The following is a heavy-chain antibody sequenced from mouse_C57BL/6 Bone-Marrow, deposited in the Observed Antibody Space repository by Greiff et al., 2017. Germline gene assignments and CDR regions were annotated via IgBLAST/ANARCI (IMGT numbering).Heavy chain of an antibody. V-gene: IGHV1-19*01. CDR3: ARRITTVVARSYWYFDV. J-gene: IGHJ1*03. CDR1: GYTFTDYY. CDR2: INPYNGGT. Sequence: VQLQQSGPVLVKPGASVKMSCKASGYTFTDYYMNWVKQSHGKSLEWIGVINPYNGGTSYNQKFKGKATLTVDKSSSTAYMELNSLTSEDSAVYYWARRITTVVARSYWYFDVWGTGTTGTVSS. D-gene: IGHD1-1*01.